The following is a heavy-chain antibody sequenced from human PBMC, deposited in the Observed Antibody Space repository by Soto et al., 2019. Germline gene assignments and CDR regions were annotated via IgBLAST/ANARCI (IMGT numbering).Heavy chain of an antibody. J-gene: IGHJ6*02. Sequence: QVQLVQSGAEVKKPGSSVKVSCKASGGTFSSYAISWVRQAPGQGLEWMGGIIPIFGTANYAQKFQGRVTITADESTSTAYMELRSLRSEDTAVYYCASLYCSGGSCYSRAPYYYGMDVWGQGTTVTVSS. V-gene: IGHV1-69*01. CDR3: ASLYCSGGSCYSRAPYYYGMDV. CDR2: IIPIFGTA. CDR1: GGTFSSYA. D-gene: IGHD2-15*01.